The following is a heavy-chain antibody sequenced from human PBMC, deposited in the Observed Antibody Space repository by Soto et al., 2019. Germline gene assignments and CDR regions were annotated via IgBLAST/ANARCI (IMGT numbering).Heavy chain of an antibody. D-gene: IGHD3-22*01. J-gene: IGHJ3*02. CDR1: GFSLSTSGVG. CDR2: IYWDDDK. CDR3: AHSWRTYYYDSSGYYYHAFDI. V-gene: IGHV2-5*02. Sequence: SGPTLVNPTRTLTLTCTFSGFSLSTSGVGVGWIRQPPGKALEWLALIYWDDDKRYSPSLKSRLTITKDTSKNQVVLTMTNMDPVDTATYYCAHSWRTYYYDSSGYYYHAFDIWGQGTMVTVS.